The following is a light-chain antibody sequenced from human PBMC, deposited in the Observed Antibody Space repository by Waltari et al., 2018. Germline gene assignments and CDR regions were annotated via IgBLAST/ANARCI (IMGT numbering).Light chain of an antibody. CDR1: NIGSKN. J-gene: IGLJ1*01. Sequence: SYVLTQPPSVSVAPGQTARISCDGNNIGSKNVHWYQQKPGPAPVLVVYDDGDRPSGFPARFSGSNSGNTATLTISRVDAGDEADYYCQVWDSGSDHYVFGTVTKVTVL. CDR2: DDG. V-gene: IGLV3-21*02. CDR3: QVWDSGSDHYV.